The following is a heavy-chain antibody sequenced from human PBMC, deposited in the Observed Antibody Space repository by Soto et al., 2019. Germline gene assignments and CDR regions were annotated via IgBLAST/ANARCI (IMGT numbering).Heavy chain of an antibody. CDR3: ARVVPLSGGYLDY. Sequence: QVQLVQSGAEVKKPGSSVKVSCKASGGTFSSYAISWVRQAPGQGLGWLGGIIPIFGTANYAQKFQGRVTITANQSTSTAYMELSSLRSEDMAVYYCARVVPLSGGYLDYWGQGTLVAVSS. D-gene: IGHD2-15*01. J-gene: IGHJ4*02. CDR1: GGTFSSYA. CDR2: IIPIFGTA. V-gene: IGHV1-69*12.